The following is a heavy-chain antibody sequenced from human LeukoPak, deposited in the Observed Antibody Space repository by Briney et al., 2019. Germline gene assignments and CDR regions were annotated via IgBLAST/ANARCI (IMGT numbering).Heavy chain of an antibody. V-gene: IGHV3-21*01. CDR2: ISSSSSYI. J-gene: IGHJ6*03. CDR3: HARGQVYVPVPADHSDYYYMDV. Sequence: GGSLRLSCAASGFTFSSYSMNWVRQAPGKGLEWVSSISSSSSYIYYADSVKGRFTISRDNAKNSLYLQMNSLRAEDTAVYYCHARGQVYVPVPADHSDYYYMDVWGKGTTVTISS. D-gene: IGHD2-2*01. CDR1: GFTFSSYS.